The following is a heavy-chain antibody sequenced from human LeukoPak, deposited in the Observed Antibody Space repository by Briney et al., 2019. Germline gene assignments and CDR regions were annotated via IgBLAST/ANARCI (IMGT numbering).Heavy chain of an antibody. D-gene: IGHD5/OR15-5a*01. CDR3: VRDRVGSTQLDY. V-gene: IGHV3-30*13. Sequence: PGGSLRLSCVASGFTYRRYSMNWVRQAPGKGLEWVAVISYDGSNKYYADSVKGRFTISRDNSMNRLYLQMSSLRPEDTAVYYCVRDRVGSTQLDYWGQGTLVTVSS. J-gene: IGHJ4*02. CDR1: GFTYRRYS. CDR2: ISYDGSNK.